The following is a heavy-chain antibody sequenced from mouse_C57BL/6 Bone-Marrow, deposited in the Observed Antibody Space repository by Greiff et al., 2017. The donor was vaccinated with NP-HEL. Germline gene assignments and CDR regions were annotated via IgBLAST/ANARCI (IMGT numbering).Heavy chain of an antibody. J-gene: IGHJ1*03. CDR1: GYAFSSYW. CDR2: IYPGDGDT. CDR3: AREGNSYWYFDV. Sequence: VQLQQSGAELVKSGASVKISCKASGYAFSSYWMNWVKQRPGKGLEWIGQIYPGDGDTNYNGKFKGKATLTADKSSSTAYMQLSSLTSEDSAVYFCAREGNSYWYFDVWGTGTTVTVSS. V-gene: IGHV1-80*01. D-gene: IGHD2-1*01.